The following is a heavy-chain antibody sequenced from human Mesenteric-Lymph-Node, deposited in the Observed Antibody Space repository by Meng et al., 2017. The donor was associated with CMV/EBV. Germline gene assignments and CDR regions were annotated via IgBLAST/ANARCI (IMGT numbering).Heavy chain of an antibody. J-gene: IGHJ6*02. CDR3: ARDQLLWRFGPGYYYSGMDV. Sequence: SETLSLTCAVSGGSITSHYWNWIRQPPGKGLEWIGYIYNSGSTKYNPSLKSRVTISIDTSKNQFSLRLSSVTAADTAIYYCARDQLLWRFGPGYYYSGMDVWGPGATVTVSS. V-gene: IGHV4-59*11. D-gene: IGHD3-10*01. CDR2: IYNSGST. CDR1: GGSITSHY.